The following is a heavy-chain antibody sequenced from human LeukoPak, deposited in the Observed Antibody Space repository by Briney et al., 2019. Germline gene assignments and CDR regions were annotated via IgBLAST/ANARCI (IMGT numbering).Heavy chain of an antibody. D-gene: IGHD5-24*01. CDR2: ISWNSGSI. V-gene: IGHV3-9*01. J-gene: IGHJ4*02. CDR3: ATFQWNREYFDY. CDR1: GFTFDDYA. Sequence: PGRSLRLSCAASGFTFDDYAMHWVRQAPGKGLEWVSGISWNSGSIGYADSVKGRFTISRDNAKNSLYLQMNSLRAEDTAVYYCATFQWNREYFDYWGQATLVTVSS.